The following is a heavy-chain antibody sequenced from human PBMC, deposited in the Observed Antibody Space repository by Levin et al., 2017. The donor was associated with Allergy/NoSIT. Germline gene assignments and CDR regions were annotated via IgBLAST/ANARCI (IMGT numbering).Heavy chain of an antibody. CDR2: ISAYNGNT. CDR3: ARDNVRVLMVYANYGMDV. V-gene: IGHV1-18*01. Sequence: ASVKVSCKASGYTFTSYGISWVRQAPGQGLEWMGWISAYNGNTNYAQKLQGRVTMTTDTSTSTAYMELRSLRSDDTAVYYCARDNVRVLMVYANYGMDVWGQGTTVTVSS. D-gene: IGHD2-8*01. J-gene: IGHJ6*02. CDR1: GYTFTSYG.